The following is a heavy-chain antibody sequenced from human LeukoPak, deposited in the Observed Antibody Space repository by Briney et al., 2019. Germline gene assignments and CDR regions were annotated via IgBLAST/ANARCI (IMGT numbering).Heavy chain of an antibody. V-gene: IGHV1-18*01. D-gene: IGHD2-15*01. Sequence: GASVKVSCKASGYTFTSYGISWVRQAPGQGLEWMGWISAYNGNTNYAQKLQGRVTMTRDMSTSTVYMELSSLRSEDTAVYYCARDRGVAANVWFDPWGQGTLVTVSS. CDR1: GYTFTSYG. CDR3: ARDRGVAANVWFDP. CDR2: ISAYNGNT. J-gene: IGHJ5*02.